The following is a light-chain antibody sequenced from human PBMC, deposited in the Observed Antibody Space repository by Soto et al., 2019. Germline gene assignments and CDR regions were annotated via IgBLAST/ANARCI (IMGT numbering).Light chain of an antibody. Sequence: EIVLTQSPGTLSLSPGESATLSCRASQSVSSSYLAWYQQKPGQAPRLLIYGASSRATGIPDRFSGSGSGIDFTLTISRLEPEDFAVYYCQQYGSSPWTFGQGTKVDIK. CDR3: QQYGSSPWT. J-gene: IGKJ1*01. CDR1: QSVSSSY. V-gene: IGKV3-20*01. CDR2: GAS.